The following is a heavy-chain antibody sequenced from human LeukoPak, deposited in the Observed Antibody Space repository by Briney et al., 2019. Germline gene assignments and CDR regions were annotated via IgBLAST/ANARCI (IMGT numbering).Heavy chain of an antibody. D-gene: IGHD5-18*01. V-gene: IGHV3-33*01. J-gene: IGHJ6*02. CDR1: GFTFSSYG. CDR2: IWYDGSNE. CDR3: VRDVGIRLWFRDYYGLDV. Sequence: GGSLRLSCAASGFTFSSYGMDWVRQAPGKGLEWVAVIWYDGSNEYYADSVKGRFTISRDNSQNTLYLQMNSLRAEDTAVYYYVRDVGIRLWFRDYYGLDVWGQGTTVTVSS.